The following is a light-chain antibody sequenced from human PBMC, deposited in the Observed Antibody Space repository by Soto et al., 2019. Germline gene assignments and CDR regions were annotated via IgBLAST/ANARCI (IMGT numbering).Light chain of an antibody. CDR1: SSNIGAGYD. J-gene: IGLJ2*01. V-gene: IGLV1-40*01. CDR3: QSYDSCLSASAV. CDR2: GNS. Sequence: QSVLTQPPSVSGAPGQRVTISCTGSSSNIGAGYDVHWYQQLPGTAPKLLIYGNSNRPSGVPDRFSGSKSGTSASLAITGLQAEDEADYYCQSYDSCLSASAVFGGGTQLTVL.